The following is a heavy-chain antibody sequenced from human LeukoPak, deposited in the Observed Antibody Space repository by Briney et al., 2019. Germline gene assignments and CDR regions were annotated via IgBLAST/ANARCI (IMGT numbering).Heavy chain of an antibody. CDR2: IYYSGST. V-gene: IGHV4-30-4*08. J-gene: IGHJ3*02. Sequence: NSSQTLSLTCTVSGGSISSGDYYRSWIRQPPGKGLEWIGYIYYSGSTYYNPSLKSRVTISVDTSKNQFSLKLSSVTAADTAVYYCARDYPSIAARVENDAFDIWGQGTMVTVSS. CDR1: GGSISSGDYY. CDR3: ARDYPSIAARVENDAFDI. D-gene: IGHD6-6*01.